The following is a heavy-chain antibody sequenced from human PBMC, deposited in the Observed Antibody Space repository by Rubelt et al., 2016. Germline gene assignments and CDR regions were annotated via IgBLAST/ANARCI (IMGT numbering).Heavy chain of an antibody. V-gene: IGHV3-23*04. CDR1: GFTFSDDA. Sequence: EVQLVGSGGGLVQPGGSLRLSCVASGFTFSDDAMNWVRQAPGKGLEWVSAISGSGANTYYADSVKGRLTISRDNSKNTRYLEMNSLGAEDTAGHYCASNVGYCSSTSCYGGWGQGTLVTVSS. J-gene: IGHJ4*02. CDR3: ASNVGYCSSTSCYGG. CDR2: ISGSGANT. D-gene: IGHD2-2*01.